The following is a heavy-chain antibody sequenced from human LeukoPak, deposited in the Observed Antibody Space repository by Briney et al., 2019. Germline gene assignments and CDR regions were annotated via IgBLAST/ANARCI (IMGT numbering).Heavy chain of an antibody. V-gene: IGHV4-39*01. CDR2: IYYSGTA. CDR3: ARQSGFLSTFDY. Sequence: SETLSLTCTVSGGSISSSGYYWGWIRQPPGKGLEWIGSIYYSGTAYYNPSLKSRVTISVDKSKNQFSVKLTSVTAADTAVYYCARQSGFLSTFDYWGQGTLVTVSS. CDR1: GGSISSSGYY. D-gene: IGHD5/OR15-5a*01. J-gene: IGHJ4*02.